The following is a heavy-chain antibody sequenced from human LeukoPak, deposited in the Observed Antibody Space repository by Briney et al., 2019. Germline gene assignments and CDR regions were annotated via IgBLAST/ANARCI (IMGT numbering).Heavy chain of an antibody. CDR3: ARSLIMDI. CDR2: TYTGGST. D-gene: IGHD3-16*01. CDR1: GFAVSGNY. V-gene: IGHV3-53*01. Sequence: GGSLRLSCAASGFAVSGNYMSWVRQAPGKGLERVSVTYTGGSTYYAESVKGRFTISRVNSKNTLYLQMNSLRVEDTAVYYCARSLIMDIWGRGTTVTVSS. J-gene: IGHJ6*02.